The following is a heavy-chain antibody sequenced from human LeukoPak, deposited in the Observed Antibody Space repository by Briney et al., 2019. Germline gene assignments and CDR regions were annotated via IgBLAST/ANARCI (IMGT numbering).Heavy chain of an antibody. CDR3: ARVLLPLYGMDV. CDR2: ITSSSSII. J-gene: IGHJ6*02. D-gene: IGHD3-22*01. V-gene: IGHV3-48*01. CDR1: GFTFTNYN. Sequence: GGSLRLSCAASGFTFTNYNFNWVRQAPGKGLEWISYITSSSSIIYYADSVRGRFTISRDNAKNSLYLQMNSLRAEDTAVYYCARVLLPLYGMDVWGQGTTVTVSS.